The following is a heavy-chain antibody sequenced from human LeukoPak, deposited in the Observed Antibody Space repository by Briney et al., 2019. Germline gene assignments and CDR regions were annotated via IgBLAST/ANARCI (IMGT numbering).Heavy chain of an antibody. V-gene: IGHV4-61*02. CDR1: GGSISSGTYY. J-gene: IGHJ6*03. CDR2: FQSSGST. D-gene: IGHD3-16*01. Sequence: SETLSLTRTVSGGSISSGTYYWSWIRQPAGKGLEWIGRFQSSGSTNYNPSLKSRVTISVDTSKNQFSLKLSSVTAADTAVYYCARETSQKGAHYMDVWGKGTTVTISS. CDR3: ARETSQKGAHYMDV.